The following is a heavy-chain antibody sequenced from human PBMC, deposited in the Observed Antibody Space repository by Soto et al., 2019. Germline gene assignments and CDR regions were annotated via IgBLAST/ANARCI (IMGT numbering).Heavy chain of an antibody. D-gene: IGHD3-10*01. V-gene: IGHV3-21*01. CDR2: ISSTGRYI. J-gene: IGHJ6*03. Sequence: QLVETGGGLVQPGGSLRLSCSTSEFPLSSYQMNWVRQAPGKGLQWVSSISSTGRYIYYADSVKGRFTISRDNANHSVYLQMDSLRADDTAVYYCARDGLLTFGEVLKIHYMDLWGKGTTVVVSS. CDR1: EFPLSSYQ. CDR3: ARDGLLTFGEVLKIHYMDL.